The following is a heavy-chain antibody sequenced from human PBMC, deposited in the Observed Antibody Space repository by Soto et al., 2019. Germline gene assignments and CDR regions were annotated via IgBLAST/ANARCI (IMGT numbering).Heavy chain of an antibody. CDR2: LSGSGTSA. Sequence: GGSGRLSGAASGFTFISYAMSWVRQAPGEGVEGVSGLSGSGTSAYYADSVKGRFTISRDNPRVTLFLQMNSLTADDTAVYYCAKATTNGGWFNPFDSWGQGA. D-gene: IGHD6-19*01. V-gene: IGHV3-23*01. CDR1: GFTFISYA. J-gene: IGHJ4*02. CDR3: AKATTNGGWFNPFDS.